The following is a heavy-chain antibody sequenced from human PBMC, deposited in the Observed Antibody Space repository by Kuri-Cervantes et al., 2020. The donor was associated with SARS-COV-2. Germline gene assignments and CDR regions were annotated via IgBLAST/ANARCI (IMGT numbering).Heavy chain of an antibody. CDR2: IIPIFGTA. V-gene: IGHV1-69*06. D-gene: IGHD5-18*01. J-gene: IGHJ3*02. CDR1: GYTFTSYG. Sequence: SVKVSCKASGYTFTSYGISWVRQAPGQGLEWMGGIIPIFGTANYAQKFQGRVTITADKSTSTAYMELSSLRSEDTAVYYCAREVGIQLWSSGNAFDIWGQGTMVTVSS. CDR3: AREVGIQLWSSGNAFDI.